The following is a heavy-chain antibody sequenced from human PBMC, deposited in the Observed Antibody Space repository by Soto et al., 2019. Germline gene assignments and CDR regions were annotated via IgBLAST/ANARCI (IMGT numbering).Heavy chain of an antibody. Sequence: SVKVSCKASGGTFSSYAISWVRQAPGQGLEWMGGIIPIFGTANYAQKFQGRVTITADESTSTAYMELSSLRSEDTAVYYCARDDCSGGSCYHYYYYGMDVWGQGTTVTVSS. CDR2: IIPIFGTA. CDR3: ARDDCSGGSCYHYYYYGMDV. D-gene: IGHD2-15*01. CDR1: GGTFSSYA. J-gene: IGHJ6*02. V-gene: IGHV1-69*13.